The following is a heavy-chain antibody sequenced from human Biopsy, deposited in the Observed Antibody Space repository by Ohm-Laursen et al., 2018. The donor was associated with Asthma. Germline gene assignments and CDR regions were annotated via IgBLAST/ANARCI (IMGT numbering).Heavy chain of an antibody. V-gene: IGHV1-69*01. CDR3: ARCQVGYSSGWSLLLKKIYYSGMDV. Sequence: VSSVKVSCKAPGGTFSNFAISWVRQAPGQGLEWLGGIMTVFGTTNYAQKFQGRVTITADESTSTAYMEVTSLRSEDTATYYCARCQVGYSSGWSLLLKKIYYSGMDVWGQGTAVTVSS. CDR2: IMTVFGTT. J-gene: IGHJ6*02. CDR1: GGTFSNFA. D-gene: IGHD6-19*01.